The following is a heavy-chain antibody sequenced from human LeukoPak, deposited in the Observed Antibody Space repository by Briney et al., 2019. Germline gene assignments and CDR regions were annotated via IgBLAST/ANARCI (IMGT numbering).Heavy chain of an antibody. J-gene: IGHJ4*02. CDR2: IYYSGST. V-gene: IGHV4-59*01. CDR1: GGSISSYY. D-gene: IGHD6-19*01. Sequence: PSETLSLTCTVSGGSISSYYWSWVRQPPGKGLEWIGYIYYSGSTNYNPSLKSRVTISVGTSKNQFSLKPSSVTAADTAVYYCARDADSSGWYDYWGQGTLVTVSS. CDR3: ARDADSSGWYDY.